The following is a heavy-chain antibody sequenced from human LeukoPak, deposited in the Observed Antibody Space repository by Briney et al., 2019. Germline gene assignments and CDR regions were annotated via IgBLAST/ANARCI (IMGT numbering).Heavy chain of an antibody. CDR3: ARAGKHLWLASYYMDV. V-gene: IGHV1-18*01. CDR1: GYTFSSYG. CDR2: ISPYNVNT. J-gene: IGHJ6*03. Sequence: ASVKVSCKASGYTFSSYGVTWVRQAPGQGLEWMGWISPYNVNTDYAQKFQGRVTMTTDTSTSTAYMELKNLRSDDTAVYYCARAGKHLWLASYYMDVWGTGTMVTVSS. D-gene: IGHD5-18*01.